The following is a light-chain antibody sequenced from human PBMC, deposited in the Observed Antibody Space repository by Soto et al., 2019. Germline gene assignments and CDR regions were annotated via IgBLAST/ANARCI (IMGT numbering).Light chain of an antibody. CDR1: SGHSSFA. CDR3: QTWGTGIHVV. CDR2: LNSDGSH. Sequence: QSVLTQSPSASASLGASVKLTCTLSSGHSSFAIAWHQQQPEKGPRFLMRLNSDGSHSKGDGTPDRFSGASSGAERYLTISSLQSEDEADYYCQTWGTGIHVVFGGGTKLTVL. V-gene: IGLV4-69*01. J-gene: IGLJ2*01.